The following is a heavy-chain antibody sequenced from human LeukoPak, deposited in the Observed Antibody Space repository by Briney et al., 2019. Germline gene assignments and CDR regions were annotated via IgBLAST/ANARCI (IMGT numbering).Heavy chain of an antibody. CDR3: AKDRIYADGLWDFDY. D-gene: IGHD3-10*01. CDR2: ILTSGGT. J-gene: IGHJ4*02. CDR1: GFTFSTYT. V-gene: IGHV3-23*01. Sequence: GGSLRLSCTASGFTFSTYTMSWVRQAPGEGLKWVSGILTSGGTYYEDSVKGRFTISRDNSKNTLSLQMNSLRADDTAVYYCAKDRIYADGLWDFDYWGQGTLVTSST.